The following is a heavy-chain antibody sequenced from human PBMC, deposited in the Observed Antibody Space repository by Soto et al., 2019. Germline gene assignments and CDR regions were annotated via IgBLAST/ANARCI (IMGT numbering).Heavy chain of an antibody. Sequence: SGPTLVNPTETLTLTCTVSDFSLNIPRMGVSWIRQPPGKALEWLAHIFSNDEKSYSTSLKSRLTISKDTSKSQVVLTMTNMDPVDTATYYCARIINADYLDYWGQGALVTV. D-gene: IGHD4-17*01. CDR1: DFSLNIPRMG. V-gene: IGHV2-26*01. J-gene: IGHJ4*02. CDR2: IFSNDEK. CDR3: ARIINADYLDY.